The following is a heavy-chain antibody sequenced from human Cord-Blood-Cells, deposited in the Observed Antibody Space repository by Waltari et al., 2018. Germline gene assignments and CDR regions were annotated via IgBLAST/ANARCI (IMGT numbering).Heavy chain of an antibody. CDR2: INPNRGGT. Sequence: QVQLVQSGAEVKKPGASVKVSCKASGYTFTGYYMHWVRQAPGQGLEWMGWINPNRGGTNYAQKVQGRVTMTRDTSISTAYMELSRLRSDDTAVYYCARLRVASSMFDPWGQGTLVTVSS. J-gene: IGHJ5*02. D-gene: IGHD3-10*01. CDR1: GYTFTGYY. CDR3: ARLRVASSMFDP. V-gene: IGHV1-2*02.